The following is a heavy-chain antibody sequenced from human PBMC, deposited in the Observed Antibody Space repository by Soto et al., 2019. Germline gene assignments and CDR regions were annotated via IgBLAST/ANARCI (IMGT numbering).Heavy chain of an antibody. CDR2: INPNSGGT. CDR3: ARDLLENSSSSGTYGMDV. Sequence: ASVKVSCKASGYTFTGYYMHWVRQAPGQGLEWMGWINPNSGGTNYAQKFQGRVTMTRDTSISTAYMELSRLGSDDTAVYYCARDLLENSSSSGTYGMDVWGQGTTVTVSS. D-gene: IGHD6-6*01. J-gene: IGHJ6*02. CDR1: GYTFTGYY. V-gene: IGHV1-2*02.